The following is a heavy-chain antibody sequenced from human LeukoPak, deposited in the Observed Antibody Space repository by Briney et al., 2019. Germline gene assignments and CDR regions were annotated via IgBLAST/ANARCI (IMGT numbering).Heavy chain of an antibody. V-gene: IGHV4-61*02. Sequence: SETLSLTCTVSGGSISSGSYYWSWIRQPAGKGLEWIGRIYTSGSTNYNPSLKSRVTISVDTSKNQFSLKLSSVTAADTAVYYCARWWDSSGYYSYYFDYWGQGTLVTVSS. J-gene: IGHJ4*02. CDR3: ARWWDSSGYYSYYFDY. CDR2: IYTSGST. D-gene: IGHD3-22*01. CDR1: GGSISSGSYY.